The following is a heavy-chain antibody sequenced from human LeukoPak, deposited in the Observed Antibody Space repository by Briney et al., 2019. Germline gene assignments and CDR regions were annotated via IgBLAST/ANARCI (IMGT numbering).Heavy chain of an antibody. CDR2: IYNDGRT. CDR3: ARWYCSSTNCYYDY. Sequence: GGSLRLSCAASGFTFDDYGMSWVRQAPGKGLEWVSFIYNDGRTQHTDSVKGRFTISRDNSKNTLYLQMNSLRAEDTAVYYCARWYCSSTNCYYDYWGQGTLVTVSS. V-gene: IGHV3-53*01. CDR1: GFTFDDYG. D-gene: IGHD2-2*01. J-gene: IGHJ4*02.